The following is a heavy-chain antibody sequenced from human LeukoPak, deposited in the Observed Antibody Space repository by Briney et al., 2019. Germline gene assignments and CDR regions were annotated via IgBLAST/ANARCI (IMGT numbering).Heavy chain of an antibody. CDR3: ATDTSTIAARPSHYYYYGMDV. CDR1: GYTLTELS. D-gene: IGHD6-6*01. J-gene: IGHJ6*02. Sequence: ASVKVSCKVSGYTLTELSMHWVRQAPGKGLEWMGGFDPEDGETIYAQKFQGRVTMTEDTSTDTAYMELSSLRSEDTAVYYCATDTSTIAARPSHYYYYGMDVWGQGTTVTVSS. V-gene: IGHV1-24*01. CDR2: FDPEDGET.